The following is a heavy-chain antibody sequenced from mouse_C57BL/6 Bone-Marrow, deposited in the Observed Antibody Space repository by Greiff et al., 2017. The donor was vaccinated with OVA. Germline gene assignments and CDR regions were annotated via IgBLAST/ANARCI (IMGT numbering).Heavy chain of an antibody. V-gene: IGHV10-1*01. CDR3: VRLDGYYVGVGDY. Sequence: EVQGVESGGGLVQPKGSLKLSCAASGFSFNTYAMNWVRQAPGKGLEWVARIRSKSNNYATYYADSVKDRFTISRDDSESMLYLQMNNLKTEDTAMYYCVRLDGYYVGVGDYWGQGTSVTVSS. CDR2: IRSKSNNYAT. CDR1: GFSFNTYA. D-gene: IGHD2-3*01. J-gene: IGHJ4*01.